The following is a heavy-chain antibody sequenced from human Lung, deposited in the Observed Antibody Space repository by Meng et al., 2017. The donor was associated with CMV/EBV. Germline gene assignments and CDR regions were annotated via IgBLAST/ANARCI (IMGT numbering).Heavy chain of an antibody. D-gene: IGHD1-26*01. CDR1: GLTLSSYW. CDR2: IKEDGSEK. J-gene: IGHJ4*02. V-gene: IGHV3-7*01. CDR3: ARDYRAIDY. Sequence: GGSXRLSCAASGLTLSSYWMSWVRQAPGKGLEWVANIKEDGSEKYYVDSVKGRFTISRDNAKNSLYVQMNSLRGEDTAVYYCARDYRAIDYWGQGTLVTVSS.